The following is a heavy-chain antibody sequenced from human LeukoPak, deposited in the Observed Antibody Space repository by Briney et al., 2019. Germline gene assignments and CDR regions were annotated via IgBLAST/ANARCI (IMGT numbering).Heavy chain of an antibody. J-gene: IGHJ4*02. V-gene: IGHV1-2*02. Sequence: ASVKVSCKSSGYTFTGYYMHWVRQAPGQGLEWMGWINPNSGGTHYARKFQGRVTMTRDTSISTAYMELTSLTSDDTAVYYCARGSSSSWYKYYFDYWGQGTLVTVSS. CDR3: ARGSSSSWYKYYFDY. D-gene: IGHD6-13*01. CDR2: INPNSGGT. CDR1: GYTFTGYY.